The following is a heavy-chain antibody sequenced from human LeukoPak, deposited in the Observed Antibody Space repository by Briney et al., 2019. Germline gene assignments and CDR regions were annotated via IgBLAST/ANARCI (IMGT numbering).Heavy chain of an antibody. D-gene: IGHD6-13*01. J-gene: IGHJ4*02. CDR1: GASISSYY. CDR2: FFYSGST. CDR3: ASGPYPAAGTDHQFDY. V-gene: IGHV4-59*01. Sequence: SETLSLTCTVSGASISSYYWSWIRQPPGKGLEWIGYFFYSGSTLYNPSLQSRVTISVDTSKNQISLKLTSVTAADTAVYYCASGPYPAAGTDHQFDYWGQGTLVTVSS.